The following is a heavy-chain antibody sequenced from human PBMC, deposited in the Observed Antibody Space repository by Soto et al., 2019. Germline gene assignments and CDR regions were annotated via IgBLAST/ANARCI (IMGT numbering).Heavy chain of an antibody. J-gene: IGHJ4*02. CDR2: ISFDGSKI. CDR3: ARAAGYSFGPDY. V-gene: IGHV3-30-3*01. CDR1: GFNFRSYA. D-gene: IGHD5-12*01. Sequence: QVQLVESGGGVVQPGRSLRLSCAASGFNFRSYAVHWVRQAPGKGLQWVAGISFDGSKIHYADSVKGRFTVSRVNSKNTVSLQMNSLRAEDTAVYYCARAAGYSFGPDYWGQGTLLNVSS.